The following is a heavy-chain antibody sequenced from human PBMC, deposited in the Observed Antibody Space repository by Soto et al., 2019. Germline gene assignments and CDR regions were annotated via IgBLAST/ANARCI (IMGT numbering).Heavy chain of an antibody. CDR2: ISSSSSYI. V-gene: IGHV3-21*01. Sequence: EVQLVESGGGLVKPGGSLRLSCAASGFTFSSYSMNWVRQAPGKGLEWVSSISSSSSYIYYADSVKGRFTISRDNAKNSLYLQMSSLRAEDTAVYYCARDYYDSSGYLASLGYGGQGTLVTVSS. CDR3: ARDYYDSSGYLASLGY. CDR1: GFTFSSYS. J-gene: IGHJ4*02. D-gene: IGHD3-22*01.